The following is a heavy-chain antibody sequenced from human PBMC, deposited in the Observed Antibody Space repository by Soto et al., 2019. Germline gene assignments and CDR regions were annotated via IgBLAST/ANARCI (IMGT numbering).Heavy chain of an antibody. J-gene: IGHJ6*03. V-gene: IGHV3-23*01. CDR1: GFTFSSYA. D-gene: IGHD6-13*01. Sequence: GGSLRLSCAASGFTFSSYAMSWVRQAPGKGLEWVSAISGSGGSTYYADSVKGRFTISRDNSKDTLYLQMNSLRAEDTAVYYCGMGGSSRYPYDYYYYMDVWGKGSTVTVSS. CDR2: ISGSGGST. CDR3: GMGGSSRYPYDYYYYMDV.